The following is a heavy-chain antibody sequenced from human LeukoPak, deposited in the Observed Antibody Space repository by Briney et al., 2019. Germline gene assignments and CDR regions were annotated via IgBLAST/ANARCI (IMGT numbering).Heavy chain of an antibody. V-gene: IGHV3-7*01. Sequence: PGGSLRLSCAASEFTFSSYWMSWVRQAPGKGLEWVASIKQDGSEKYYVDSVKGRVTISRDNAKNSLYLQMNSLRAGDTAVYYCAEDNVYYDSSGYPDYWGQGTLVTVSS. J-gene: IGHJ4*02. CDR3: AEDNVYYDSSGYPDY. D-gene: IGHD3-22*01. CDR1: EFTFSSYW. CDR2: IKQDGSEK.